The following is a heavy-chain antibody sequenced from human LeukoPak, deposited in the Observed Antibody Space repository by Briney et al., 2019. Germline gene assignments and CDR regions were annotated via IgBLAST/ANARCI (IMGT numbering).Heavy chain of an antibody. CDR1: GGSISSYY. CDR3: ARGYSATYGRFDP. Sequence: SETLSLTCTVSGGSISSYYWSWIRQPPGKGLEWIGYIYYTGNTNYNPSLKSRVTISVDTSKNQFSLKLTSVTAADTAVYFCARGYSATYGRFDPWGQGTLVTVSS. D-gene: IGHD1-26*01. V-gene: IGHV4-59*01. CDR2: IYYTGNT. J-gene: IGHJ5*02.